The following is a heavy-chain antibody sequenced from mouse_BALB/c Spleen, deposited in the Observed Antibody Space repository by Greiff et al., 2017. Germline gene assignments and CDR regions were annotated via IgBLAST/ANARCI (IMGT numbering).Heavy chain of an antibody. Sequence: EVKLVESGGGLVQPGGSLRLSCATSGFTFTDYYMSWVRQPPGKALEWLGFIRNKANGYTTEYSASVKGRFTISRDNSQSILYLQMNTLRAEDSATYYCARDKGGYDLGYAMDYWGQGTSVTVSS. CDR1: GFTFTDYY. CDR3: ARDKGGYDLGYAMDY. V-gene: IGHV7-3*02. D-gene: IGHD2-2*01. CDR2: IRNKANGYTT. J-gene: IGHJ4*01.